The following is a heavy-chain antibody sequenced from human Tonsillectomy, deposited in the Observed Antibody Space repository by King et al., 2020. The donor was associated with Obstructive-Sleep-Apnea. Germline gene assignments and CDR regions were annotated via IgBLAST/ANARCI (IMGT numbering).Heavy chain of an antibody. CDR3: ARDWN. CDR2: IYYSGRT. J-gene: IGHJ4*02. CDR1: VGSISSGDYY. D-gene: IGHD3-3*01. V-gene: IGHV4-30-4*01. Sequence: QLQESGPGLVKPSQTLSLICTVSVGSISSGDYYASWIRHPPGKGREWSGYIYYSGRTYYHPSLKRRFTISVDTSKNQFSLKLSSVTAADTAVYYCARDWNWGQGTLVTVSS.